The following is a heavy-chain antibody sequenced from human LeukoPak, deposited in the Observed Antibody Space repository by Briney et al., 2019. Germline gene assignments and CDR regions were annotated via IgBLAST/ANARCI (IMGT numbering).Heavy chain of an antibody. Sequence: PGGSLRLSCAASGFTFSDYYMSWIRQAPGKGLEWVSYISSSGSTIYYADSVKGRFTISRDNAKNSLYLQMNSLRAEDTAVYYCARRGYCSSTSCYWLDYWGQGTLVTVSS. CDR1: GFTFSDYY. V-gene: IGHV3-11*04. CDR2: ISSSGSTI. D-gene: IGHD2-2*01. J-gene: IGHJ4*02. CDR3: ARRGYCSSTSCYWLDY.